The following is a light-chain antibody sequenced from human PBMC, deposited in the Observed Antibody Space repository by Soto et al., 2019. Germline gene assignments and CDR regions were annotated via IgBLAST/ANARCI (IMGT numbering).Light chain of an antibody. J-gene: IGLJ1*01. Sequence: QSVLTQPASVSGSPGQSIAISCTGTSTDVGVYNYVSWYQHHPGKAPKLMIHEVSNRPSGVSDRFSGSTSGNTASLTISGLQADDEADYYCSSHTSYSTRVFGAWTKVPVL. CDR2: EVS. CDR1: STDVGVYNY. CDR3: SSHTSYSTRV. V-gene: IGLV2-14*01.